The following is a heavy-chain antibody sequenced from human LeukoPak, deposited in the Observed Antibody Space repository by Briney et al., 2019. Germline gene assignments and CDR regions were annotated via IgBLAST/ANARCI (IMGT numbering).Heavy chain of an antibody. V-gene: IGHV3-48*04. CDR1: AFSCSRNN. CDR3: ARVPVASDGTCFDS. J-gene: IGHJ4*02. Sequence: GGPLTLACAASAFSCSRNNMNWIRQAPGKGLEWNTYISFSSDMIYYADSVKGRFTISRDNAKNSLYLQMNSLRAEDTAVYYCARVPVASDGTCFDSWGQGTLVIVSS. CDR2: ISFSSDMI. D-gene: IGHD6-13*01.